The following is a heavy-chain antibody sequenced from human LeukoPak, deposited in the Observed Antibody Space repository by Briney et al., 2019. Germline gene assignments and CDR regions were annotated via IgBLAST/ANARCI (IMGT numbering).Heavy chain of an antibody. J-gene: IGHJ4*02. D-gene: IGHD1-26*01. CDR2: IYTSGST. CDR1: GGSISSGSYY. V-gene: IGHV4-61*02. Sequence: PSQTLSLTCTVSGGSISSGSYYWSWIRQPAGKGLEWIGRIYTSGSTNYNPSLKSRVTISVDTSKNQFSLKLSSVTAADTAVYYCARDKWELYDYWGQGTQVTVSS. CDR3: ARDKWELYDY.